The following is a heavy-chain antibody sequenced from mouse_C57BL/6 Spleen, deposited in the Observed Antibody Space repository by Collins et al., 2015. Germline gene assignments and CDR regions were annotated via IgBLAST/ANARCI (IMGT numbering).Heavy chain of an antibody. D-gene: IGHD2-4*01. CDR1: GYTFTTYG. Sequence: QIQLVQSGPELKKPGETVKISCKASGYTFTTYGMSRVKQAPGKGLKWMGWINTYSGVPTYADDFKGRFAFSLETSASTAYLQINNLKNEDTATYFCARHYYDYDVDYWGQGTTLTVSS. CDR2: INTYSGVP. V-gene: IGHV9-3*01. J-gene: IGHJ2*01. CDR3: ARHYYDYDVDY.